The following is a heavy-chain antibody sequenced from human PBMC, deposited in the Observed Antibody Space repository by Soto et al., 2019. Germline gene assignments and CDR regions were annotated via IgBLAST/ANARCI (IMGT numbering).Heavy chain of an antibody. CDR2: ISAYNGNT. D-gene: IGHD5-12*01. J-gene: IGHJ4*02. CDR3: ARDRYSGYDYEYYFDY. Sequence: ASVKVSCKASGYTFTSYGISWVRQAPGQGLEWMGWISAYNGNTNYAQKLQGRVTMTTDTSTSTAYMELRSLRSDDTAVYYCARDRYSGYDYEYYFDYWGQGTLVTVSS. V-gene: IGHV1-18*01. CDR1: GYTFTSYG.